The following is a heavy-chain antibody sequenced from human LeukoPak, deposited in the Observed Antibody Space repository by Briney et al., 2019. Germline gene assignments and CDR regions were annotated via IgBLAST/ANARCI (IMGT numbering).Heavy chain of an antibody. V-gene: IGHV3-23*01. CDR1: GFTFSSYA. Sequence: GGSLRLSCAASGFTFSSYAMSWVRQAPGEGLEWVSAISGSGGSTYYADSVKGRFTISRDNSKNTLYLQMNNLRAEDTAVYYCANVRWGPRHDAFDIWGQGTMVTVSS. CDR3: ANVRWGPRHDAFDI. CDR2: ISGSGGST. J-gene: IGHJ3*02. D-gene: IGHD5-24*01.